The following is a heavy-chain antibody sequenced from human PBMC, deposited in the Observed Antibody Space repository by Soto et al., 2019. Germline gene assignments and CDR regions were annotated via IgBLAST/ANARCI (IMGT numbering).Heavy chain of an antibody. CDR1: GGSIRGYY. CDR3: ARWVEVSLDYFDS. V-gene: IGHV4-34*01. J-gene: IGHJ4*02. CDR2: IYHSGRT. Sequence: PSETLSLTCAVSGGSIRGYYWKWVRQPPGKGLEWIGEIYHSGRTNYNPSLKSRVTISVDTSKNQFSLYLSSVTSADTAVYYCARWVEVSLDYFDSWGQGTPVTVSS. D-gene: IGHD2-15*01.